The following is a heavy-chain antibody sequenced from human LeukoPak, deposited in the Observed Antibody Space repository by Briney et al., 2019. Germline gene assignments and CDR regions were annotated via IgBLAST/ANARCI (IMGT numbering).Heavy chain of an antibody. Sequence: GGPLRLSCAASGFTFSSYGMHWVRQAPGKGLEWVAVISYDGSNKYYADSVKGRITISRDNSKNTLYLQMNSVRAEDTAVYYRAKDVKVVVAANYWFDPWGEGTLVTVSS. D-gene: IGHD2-15*01. V-gene: IGHV3-30*18. J-gene: IGHJ5*02. CDR1: GFTFSSYG. CDR2: ISYDGSNK. CDR3: AKDVKVVVAANYWFDP.